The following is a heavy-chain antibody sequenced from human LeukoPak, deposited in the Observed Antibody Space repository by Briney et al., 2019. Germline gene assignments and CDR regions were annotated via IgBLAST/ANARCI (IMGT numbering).Heavy chain of an antibody. CDR1: GGTFSSYA. CDR2: IIPILGIA. Sequence: SVKVSCKASGGTFSSYAISWVRQAPGQGLEWMGRIIPILGIANYAQKFQGRVTITADKSTSTAYMELSSLGSDDTAVYYCARGFHWYGLELREDFDYWGQGTLVTVSS. D-gene: IGHD1-7*01. J-gene: IGHJ4*02. CDR3: ARGFHWYGLELREDFDY. V-gene: IGHV1-69*04.